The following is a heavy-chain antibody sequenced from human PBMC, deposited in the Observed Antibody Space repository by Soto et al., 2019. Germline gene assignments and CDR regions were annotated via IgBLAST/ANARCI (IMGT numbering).Heavy chain of an antibody. CDR2: INHSGST. CDR3: ASGGYYGSGSYYKSFDY. D-gene: IGHD3-10*01. J-gene: IGHJ4*02. V-gene: IGHV4-34*01. CDR1: GGSFSGYY. Sequence: SETLSLTCAVYGGSFSGYYWSWIRQPPGKGLEWIGEINHSGSTNYNPSLKSRVTISVDTSKNQFSLKLSSVTAADTAVYYCASGGYYGSGSYYKSFDYWGQGTLVTVSS.